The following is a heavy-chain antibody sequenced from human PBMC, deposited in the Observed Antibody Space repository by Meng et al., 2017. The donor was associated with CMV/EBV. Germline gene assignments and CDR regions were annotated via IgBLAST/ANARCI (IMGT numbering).Heavy chain of an antibody. J-gene: IGHJ3*02. V-gene: IGHV1-69*04. CDR1: GGTFGSYT. D-gene: IGHD4-17*01. Sequence: SVKVSCKASGGTFGSYTISWVRQAPGQGLEWMGRIIPILGIANYAQKFQGRVTITADKSTSTAYMELSSLRSEDTAVYYCARDWRDLRRLRDAFDIWGQGTMVTVSS. CDR3: ARDWRDLRRLRDAFDI. CDR2: IIPILGIA.